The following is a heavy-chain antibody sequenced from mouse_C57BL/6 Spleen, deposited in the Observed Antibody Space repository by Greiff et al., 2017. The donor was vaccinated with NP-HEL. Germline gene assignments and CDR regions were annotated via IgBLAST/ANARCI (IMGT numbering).Heavy chain of an antibody. CDR2: IDPSDSYT. CDR3: AKLSTAYYFDY. V-gene: IGHV1-69*01. Sequence: VQLQQSGAELVMPGASVKLSCKASGYTFTSYWMHWVKQRPGQGLEWIGEIDPSDSYTNYNQKFKGKSTLTVDKSSSTAYMQLSSLTSEDSAVYYCAKLSTAYYFDYWGQGTTLTVSS. CDR1: GYTFTSYW. D-gene: IGHD4-1*02. J-gene: IGHJ2*01.